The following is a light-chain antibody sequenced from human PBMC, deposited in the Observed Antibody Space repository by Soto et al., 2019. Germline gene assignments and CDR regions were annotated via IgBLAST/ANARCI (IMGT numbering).Light chain of an antibody. CDR1: QSISSW. CDR2: KAS. CDR3: QQYNSYWT. V-gene: IGKV1-5*03. Sequence: DIQMTQSPSTLSSSVGDRVTITCRASQSISSWLAWYKQKPGEAPKVLIYKASSLESGVPSRFSGSGSGTEFTLTISSMKPDDFATYYCQQYNSYWTFGQGTKVDIK. J-gene: IGKJ1*01.